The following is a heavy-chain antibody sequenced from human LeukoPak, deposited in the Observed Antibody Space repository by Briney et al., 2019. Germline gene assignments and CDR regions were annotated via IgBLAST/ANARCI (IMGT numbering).Heavy chain of an antibody. CDR1: GGSISSYY. CDR2: IYYSGST. CDR3: ARADCSSTSCYTGYFQH. V-gene: IGHV4-59*08. D-gene: IGHD2-2*02. Sequence: SETLSLTCTVSGGSISSYYWSWIRQPPGKGLEWIGYIYYSGSTNYNPSLKSRVTISVDTSKNQFSLKLSSVTAADTAVYYCARADCSSTSCYTGYFQHWGQGTLVTVSS. J-gene: IGHJ1*01.